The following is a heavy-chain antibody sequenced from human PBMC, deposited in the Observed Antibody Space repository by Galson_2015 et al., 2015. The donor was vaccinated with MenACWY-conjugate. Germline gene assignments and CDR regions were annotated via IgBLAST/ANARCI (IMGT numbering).Heavy chain of an antibody. CDR1: GFTFSSYG. CDR3: ARSYVPGSDRKNYYMDV. CDR2: VNSDGSDT. J-gene: IGHJ6*03. D-gene: IGHD3-16*01. Sequence: SLKVSCAASGFTFSSYGMHWVRQAPGKGLEWVSRVNSDGSDTGYADSVKGRFTISRDNSKNIVFLQMNSLKFEDTDVYYCARSYVPGSDRKNYYMDVWGRGTTVTASS. V-gene: IGHV3-74*01.